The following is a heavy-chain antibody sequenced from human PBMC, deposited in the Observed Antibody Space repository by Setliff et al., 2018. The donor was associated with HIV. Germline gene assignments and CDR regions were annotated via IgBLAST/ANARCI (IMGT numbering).Heavy chain of an antibody. D-gene: IGHD3-9*01. CDR1: GFTFSSYW. CDR3: ARQASFYDFLTAYYARGSFDY. J-gene: IGHJ4*02. Sequence: PGGSLRLSCAASGFTFSSYWMSWVRQAPGKGLEWVANIKQDAGEIYYVDSVKGRFTLSRDNARNSLYLQLNSLRAEDTALYYCARQASFYDFLTAYYARGSFDYWGQGTLVTVSS. CDR2: IKQDAGEI. V-gene: IGHV3-7*03.